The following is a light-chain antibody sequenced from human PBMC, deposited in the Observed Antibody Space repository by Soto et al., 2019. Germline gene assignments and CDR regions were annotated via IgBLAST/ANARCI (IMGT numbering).Light chain of an antibody. CDR1: SSDVGGHDY. V-gene: IGLV2-14*01. Sequence: QSALTQVASVSGSPGQSITISCTATSSDVGGHDYVSWYLQHPGKAPKLLIYEAFNRPSGVSDSFSGSKSGSTASLTISGLPAEDECDYYCSSFTSTNTWVFGGGTKLTVL. J-gene: IGLJ3*02. CDR2: EAF. CDR3: SSFTSTNTWV.